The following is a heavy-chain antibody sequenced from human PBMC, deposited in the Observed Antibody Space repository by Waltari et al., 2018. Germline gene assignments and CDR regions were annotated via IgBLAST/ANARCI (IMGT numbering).Heavy chain of an antibody. CDR2: IYYSGST. J-gene: IGHJ4*02. V-gene: IGHV4-61*08. CDR3: ARVDIVVAGSIDY. CDR1: GGSISSGGYS. Sequence: QVQLQESGPGLVKPSQTLSLTCTVSGGSISSGGYSWSWIRQHPGKGLEWIGYIYYSGSTNYNPSLKSRVTISVDTSKNQFSLKLSSVTAADTAVYYCARVDIVVAGSIDYWGQGTLVTVSS. D-gene: IGHD2-15*01.